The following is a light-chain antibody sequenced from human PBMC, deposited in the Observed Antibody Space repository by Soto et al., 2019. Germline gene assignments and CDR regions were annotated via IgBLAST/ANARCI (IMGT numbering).Light chain of an antibody. Sequence: EIVMTQSPVTLSVSPGERVTLSWGASQSVSSNLAWYQQKPGQAPSLLIYGAFTRATGIPARLSGTGSGTEFTLTISSLKPEDFALYYCQQYNDWPLTFGQGTKVDIK. J-gene: IGKJ1*01. CDR3: QQYNDWPLT. CDR2: GAF. V-gene: IGKV3-15*01. CDR1: QSVSSN.